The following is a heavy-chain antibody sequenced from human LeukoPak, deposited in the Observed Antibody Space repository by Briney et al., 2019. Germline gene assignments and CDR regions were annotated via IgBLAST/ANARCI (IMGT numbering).Heavy chain of an antibody. J-gene: IGHJ4*01. CDR2: ISVNVGTT. D-gene: IGHD4-17*01. V-gene: IGHV3-23*01. CDR3: AKVDYGDYTAFDY. Sequence: GGSLRLSCAASEFTLSSYAMSWVRQAPGEGLEWVSGISVNVGTTYYADSVKGRFTISRDNSKNTLYLQMNSLRAEDTAVYYCAKVDYGDYTAFDYWGQGTLVTVSS. CDR1: EFTLSSYA.